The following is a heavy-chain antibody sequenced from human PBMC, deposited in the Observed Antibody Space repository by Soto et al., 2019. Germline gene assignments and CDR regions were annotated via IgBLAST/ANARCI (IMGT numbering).Heavy chain of an antibody. CDR3: ARTRSSDGMDV. J-gene: IGHJ6*02. Sequence: PGGSLRLSCAASGFTFSSYGMHWVRQAPGKGLEWVAVIWYDGSNKYYADSVKGRFTISRDNSKNTLYLQMNSLRAEDTAVYYCARTRSSDGMDVWGQGTXVTVSS. V-gene: IGHV3-33*01. CDR1: GFTFSSYG. CDR2: IWYDGSNK. D-gene: IGHD6-6*01.